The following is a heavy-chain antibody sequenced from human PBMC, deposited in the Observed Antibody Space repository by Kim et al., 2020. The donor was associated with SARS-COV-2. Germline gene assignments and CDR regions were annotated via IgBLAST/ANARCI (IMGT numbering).Heavy chain of an antibody. D-gene: IGHD3-22*01. CDR2: IYSGGSST. CDR1: GFTFSSYA. J-gene: IGHJ4*02. CDR3: AKDQSSLLNYYDSSGGFDY. V-gene: IGHV3-23*03. Sequence: GGSLRLSCAASGFTFSSYAMSWVRQAPGKGLEWVSVIYSGGSSTYYADSVKGRFTISRDNSKNTLYLQMNSLRAEDTAVYYCAKDQSSLLNYYDSSGGFDYWGQGTLVTVSS.